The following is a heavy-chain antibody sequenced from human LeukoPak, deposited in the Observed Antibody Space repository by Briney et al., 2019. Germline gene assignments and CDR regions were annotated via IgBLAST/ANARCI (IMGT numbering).Heavy chain of an antibody. Sequence: GGSLRLPCAASGFTFSSFSMNWVRQAPGKGLEWLSYISGSSSIVYYGDSVKGRFTISRDNAKNSLYLQMNSLRDEDTAVYYCARDPSVAATGWGRWFDHWGLGTLVTVSS. D-gene: IGHD6-13*01. CDR2: ISGSSSIV. V-gene: IGHV3-48*02. CDR1: GFTFSSFS. CDR3: ARDPSVAATGWGRWFDH. J-gene: IGHJ5*02.